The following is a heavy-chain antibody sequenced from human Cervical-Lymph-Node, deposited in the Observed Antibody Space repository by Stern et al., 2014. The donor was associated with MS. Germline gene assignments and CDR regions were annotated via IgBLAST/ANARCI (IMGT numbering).Heavy chain of an antibody. CDR1: GFTFLSSA. CDR3: AAEGEYIRSGIYHYTGMDV. Sequence: QLVESGPEVKRPGTSVRVSCKASGFTFLSSAMPWVRQARAQRLEWIGIIGVDSADTRYAQKFHDRVTISRDMSTSTVNMELSSLRSEDTAVYYCAAEGEYIRSGIYHYTGMDVWGQGTTVTVSS. J-gene: IGHJ6*02. CDR2: IGVDSADT. V-gene: IGHV1-58*02. D-gene: IGHD3-10*01.